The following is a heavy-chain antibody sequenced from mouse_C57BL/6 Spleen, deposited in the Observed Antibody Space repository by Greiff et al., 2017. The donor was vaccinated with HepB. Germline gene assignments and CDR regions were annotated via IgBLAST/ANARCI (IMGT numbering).Heavy chain of an antibody. CDR2: IDPSDSYT. D-gene: IGHD2-4*01. CDR3: ARRGLYDYDWFAY. J-gene: IGHJ3*01. Sequence: VQLQQPGAELVMPGASVKLSCKASGYTFTSYWMHWVKQRPGQGLEWIGEIDPSDSYTNYNQKFKGKSTLTVDKSSSTAYMQLSSLTSEDSAVYYCARRGLYDYDWFAYWGQGTLVTVSA. V-gene: IGHV1-69*01. CDR1: GYTFTSYW.